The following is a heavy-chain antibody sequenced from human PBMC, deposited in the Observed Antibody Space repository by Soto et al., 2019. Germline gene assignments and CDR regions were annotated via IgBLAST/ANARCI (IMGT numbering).Heavy chain of an antibody. Sequence: EVQLLESGGGVGQPGGSLRLSCSASGFSFSGYAMSCVRQSAGKGLEWVSAVSGSGATTFYADSVRGRFTISRDHSNNSCYLQISDLRGEDTAVYYCAKNSKGYSGSYCDHWGQGIPVTVSS. CDR3: AKNSKGYSGSYCDH. J-gene: IGHJ4*02. CDR2: VSGSGATT. CDR1: GFSFSGYA. V-gene: IGHV3-23*01. D-gene: IGHD5-12*01.